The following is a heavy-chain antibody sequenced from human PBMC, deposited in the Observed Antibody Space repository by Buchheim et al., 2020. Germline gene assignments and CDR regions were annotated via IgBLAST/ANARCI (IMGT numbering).Heavy chain of an antibody. V-gene: IGHV3-7*01. CDR2: IKQDGSEK. CDR3: ARDQHYDFWSGYYTGYYYYGMDV. J-gene: IGHJ6*02. Sequence: EVQLVESGGGLVQPGGSLRLSCAASGFTFSSYWMSWVRQAPGKGLEWVANIKQDGSEKYYVDSVKGRFTISRDNAKNSLYLQMNSLRAEDTAVYYCARDQHYDFWSGYYTGYYYYGMDVWGQGTT. CDR1: GFTFSSYW. D-gene: IGHD3-3*01.